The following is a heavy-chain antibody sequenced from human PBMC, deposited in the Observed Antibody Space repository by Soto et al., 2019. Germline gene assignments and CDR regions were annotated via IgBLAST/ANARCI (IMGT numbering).Heavy chain of an antibody. Sequence: SVKVSCKASGGTFSSYAISRVRQAPGQGLEWMGGIIPIFGTANYAQKFQGRVTITADESTSTAYMELSSLRSEDTAVYYCARDLRSGWYSRFDPWGQGTLVTVSS. CDR3: ARDLRSGWYSRFDP. CDR1: GGTFSSYA. CDR2: IIPIFGTA. V-gene: IGHV1-69*13. J-gene: IGHJ5*02. D-gene: IGHD6-19*01.